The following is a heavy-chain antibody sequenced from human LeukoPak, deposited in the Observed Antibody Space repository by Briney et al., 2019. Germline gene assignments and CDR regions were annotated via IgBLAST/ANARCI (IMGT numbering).Heavy chain of an antibody. CDR2: IKPDGVEK. D-gene: IGHD6-19*01. V-gene: IGHV3-7*04. J-gene: IGHJ4*02. CDR1: GFSFSGSW. Sequence: PGGSLRLSCTASGFSFSGSWMSWVRQAPGKGLEWVATIKPDGVEKFHVDSVRGRFTVSRDNARNSLYLQMNSLRAEDTAVYYCARGSAWGGDYWGRGNLVTVSS. CDR3: ARGSAWGGDY.